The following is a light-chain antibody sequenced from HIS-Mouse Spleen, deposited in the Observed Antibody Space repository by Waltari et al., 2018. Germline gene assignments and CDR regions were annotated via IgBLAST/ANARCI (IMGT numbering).Light chain of an antibody. Sequence: SYELTQPPSVSVSPGQTARITCPGPAFPQKYASWYPQKSSQAPVLVIYEDSKRPSGIPERFSGSSSGTMATLTISGAQVEDEADYYCYSTDSSGNHRVFGGGTKLTVL. V-gene: IGLV3-10*01. CDR3: YSTDSSGNHRV. J-gene: IGLJ2*01. CDR2: EDS. CDR1: AFPQKY.